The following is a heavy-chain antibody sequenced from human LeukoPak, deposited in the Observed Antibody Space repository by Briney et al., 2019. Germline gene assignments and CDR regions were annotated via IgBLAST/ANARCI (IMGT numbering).Heavy chain of an antibody. CDR1: GGSFSGYY. D-gene: IGHD3-3*01. J-gene: IGHJ5*02. Sequence: PSETLSLACAVYGGSFSGYYWSWIRQPPGKGLEWIGEINHSGSTNYNPSLKSRVTISVDTSKNQFSLKLSSVTAADTAVYYCARGGSLRFLEWLFFWFDPWGQGTLVTVSS. CDR3: ARGGSLRFLEWLFFWFDP. CDR2: INHSGST. V-gene: IGHV4-34*01.